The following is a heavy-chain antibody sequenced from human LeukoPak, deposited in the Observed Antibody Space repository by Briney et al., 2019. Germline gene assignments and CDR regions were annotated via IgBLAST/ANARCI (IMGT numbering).Heavy chain of an antibody. V-gene: IGHV3-33*06. CDR1: GFTFSNHG. J-gene: IGHJ6*03. D-gene: IGHD2-8*01. CDR2: IWYDGSNK. Sequence: GGSLRLSCAASGFTFSNHGMHWVRHAPGKGLEWVAVIWYDGSNKYYVDSVKGRFTISRDNSKNTLYLQMNSLRAEDTAVYYCANGNRCTSPNCLGYYYFYMDVWGKGTTVTVSS. CDR3: ANGNRCTSPNCLGYYYFYMDV.